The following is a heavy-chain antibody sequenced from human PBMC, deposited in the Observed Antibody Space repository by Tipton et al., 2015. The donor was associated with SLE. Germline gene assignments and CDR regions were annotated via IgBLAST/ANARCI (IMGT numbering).Heavy chain of an antibody. CDR2: ISSTSRYI. D-gene: IGHD1-7*01. CDR3: VRDGTLSAESTFFYYYMDV. CDR1: GFSLSDYS. V-gene: IGHV3-21*01. J-gene: IGHJ6*03. Sequence: SLRLSCAASGFSLSDYSMNWVRQAPGKGLEWVSIISSTSRYIYYADSVKGRFTISRDNAKNPLFLEMNRLRAEDTAVYFCVRDGTLSAESTFFYYYMDVWGKGTTVTVSS.